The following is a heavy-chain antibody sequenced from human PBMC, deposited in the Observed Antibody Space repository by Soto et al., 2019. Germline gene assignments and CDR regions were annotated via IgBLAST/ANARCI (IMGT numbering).Heavy chain of an antibody. V-gene: IGHV4-34*01. CDR2: INHSGST. CDR3: AREGGHCSSGSCYHSRLRAFDI. CDR1: GHPLSGYY. Sequence: SLTCTVYGHPLSGYYWSRIRQPPVKGLKWIGEINHSGSTNYNPSLRSRVTISVDTSKNQIFLKLSSVSAADTAVYSCAREGGHCSSGSCYHSRLRAFDIWRQAKMV. J-gene: IGHJ3*02. D-gene: IGHD2-15*01.